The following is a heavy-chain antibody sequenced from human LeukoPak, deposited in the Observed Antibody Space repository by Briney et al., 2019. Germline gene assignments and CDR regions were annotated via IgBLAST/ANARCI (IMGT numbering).Heavy chain of an antibody. Sequence: PSETLSLTPTVSGGSISSYYWSWVRQPPGKGLEWMGYISYSGGTNYNPSLKSRVTISLDTSKNQFSLKLNSVTAADTALYYCATSRDTSGYYYHFDYWGQGILVAVSS. D-gene: IGHD3-22*01. J-gene: IGHJ4*02. V-gene: IGHV4-59*01. CDR1: GGSISSYY. CDR3: ATSRDTSGYYYHFDY. CDR2: ISYSGGT.